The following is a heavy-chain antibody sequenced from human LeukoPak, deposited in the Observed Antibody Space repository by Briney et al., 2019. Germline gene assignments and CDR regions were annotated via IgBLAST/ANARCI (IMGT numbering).Heavy chain of an antibody. D-gene: IGHD4-17*01. CDR2: IYHSGST. Sequence: SETLSLTCGVSGGSISSSNWWSWVRQPPGKGLEWIGQIYHSGSTNYNPSLKSRVTIPVDKSKNQSSLKLSSVTAADTAVYYCARDPDYGAGAKMDVWGQGTTVTVFS. V-gene: IGHV4-4*02. CDR1: GGSISSSNW. J-gene: IGHJ6*02. CDR3: ARDPDYGAGAKMDV.